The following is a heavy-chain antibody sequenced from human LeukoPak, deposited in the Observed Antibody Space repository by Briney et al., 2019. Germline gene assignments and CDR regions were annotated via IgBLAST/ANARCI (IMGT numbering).Heavy chain of an antibody. CDR3: ADQRGGDGYNTFDY. Sequence: GGSLRLSCAASGFTFSSCAMSWVRQAPGKGLEWVSGLSGSGDDTDYADSVKGRFTISRDDSKNTVYLQMNSLRAEDTAVYYCADQRGGDGYNTFDYWGQGTLVTVSS. V-gene: IGHV3-23*01. D-gene: IGHD5-24*01. CDR2: LSGSGDDT. CDR1: GFTFSSCA. J-gene: IGHJ4*02.